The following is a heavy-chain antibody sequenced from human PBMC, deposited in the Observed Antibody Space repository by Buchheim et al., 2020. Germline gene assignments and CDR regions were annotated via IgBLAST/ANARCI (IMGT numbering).Heavy chain of an antibody. Sequence: QITLKESGPTLVKPTQTLTLTCTLSGFSLSTNGVGVGWIRQSPGKALEWLGIIYWDDDRRYSPSLKSTLTITKDTSKNQVVLTMTNMDPVDSATYYCAHSRPATNTNEYYFDNWGQGTL. CDR1: GFSLSTNGVG. J-gene: IGHJ4*02. D-gene: IGHD2-8*01. V-gene: IGHV2-5*02. CDR3: AHSRPATNTNEYYFDN. CDR2: IYWDDDR.